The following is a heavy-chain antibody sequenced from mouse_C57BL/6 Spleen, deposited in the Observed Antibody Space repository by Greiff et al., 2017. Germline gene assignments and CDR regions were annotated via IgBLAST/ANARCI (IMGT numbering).Heavy chain of an antibody. CDR1: GYTFTSYW. V-gene: IGHV1-69*01. D-gene: IGHD1-1*01. CDR3: ARRGSSHHYAMDY. CDR2: IDPSDSYT. J-gene: IGHJ4*01. Sequence: QVQLQQPGAELVMPGASVKLSCKASGYTFTSYWMHWVKQRPGQGLEWIGEIDPSDSYTNYNQKFKGKSTLTVDKSSSTAYMQLSSLTSEDSAVYYCARRGSSHHYAMDYWGQGTSVTVSS.